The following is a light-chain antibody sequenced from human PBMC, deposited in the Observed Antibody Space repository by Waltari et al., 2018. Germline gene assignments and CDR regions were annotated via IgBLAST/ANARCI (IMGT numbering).Light chain of an antibody. J-gene: IGKJ2*01. V-gene: IGKV3-20*01. Sequence: EIVLTQSPGTLSLSPGERGTLSCRASQSFTTTSLAWYPLKPGQTPRLLIYDASNRAPGITDRFSGSGSGTDFTLSISRVESEDFAVYHCQQYDTSPYTFGQGTKLEIK. CDR1: QSFTTTS. CDR2: DAS. CDR3: QQYDTSPYT.